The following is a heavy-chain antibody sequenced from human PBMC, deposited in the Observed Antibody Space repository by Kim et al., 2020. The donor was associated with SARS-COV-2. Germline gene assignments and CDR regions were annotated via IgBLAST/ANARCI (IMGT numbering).Heavy chain of an antibody. D-gene: IGHD3-16*01. CDR2: INPNSGGT. Sequence: ASVKVSCKASGYTFTGYYMHWVRQAPGQGLEWMGWINPNSGGTNYAQKFQGRVTMTRDTSISTAYMELSRLRSDDTAVYYCARVLDWGVWGVFDYWGQGTLVTVSS. CDR1: GYTFTGYY. CDR3: ARVLDWGVWGVFDY. J-gene: IGHJ4*02. V-gene: IGHV1-2*02.